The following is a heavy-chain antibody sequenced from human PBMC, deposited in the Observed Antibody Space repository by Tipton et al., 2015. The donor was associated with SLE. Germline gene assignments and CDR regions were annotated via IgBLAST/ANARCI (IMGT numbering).Heavy chain of an antibody. D-gene: IGHD4-23*01. J-gene: IGHJ4*02. Sequence: SLRLSCAASGISFSRCGMHWVRQAPGKGLEWVAFIRYGGTNENYADSVKGRFTISRDNSKNTLYLQMNSLRSEDTAVYYCARDSSKETPWYWGQGTLVTVSS. CDR2: IRYGGTNE. V-gene: IGHV3-30*02. CDR1: GISFSRCG. CDR3: ARDSSKETPWY.